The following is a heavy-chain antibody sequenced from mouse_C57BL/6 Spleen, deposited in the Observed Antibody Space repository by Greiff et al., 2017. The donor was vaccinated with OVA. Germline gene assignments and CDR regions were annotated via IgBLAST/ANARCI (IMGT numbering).Heavy chain of an antibody. CDR3: ARLTGTVYYFDY. CDR1: GYAFSSSW. V-gene: IGHV1-82*01. Sequence: QVHVKQSGPELVKPGASVKISCKASGYAFSSSWMNWVKQRPGKGLEWIGRIYPGDGDTNYNGKFKGKATLTADKSSSTAYMQLSSLTSEDSAVYFCARLTGTVYYFDYWGQGTTLTVSS. J-gene: IGHJ2*01. CDR2: IYPGDGDT. D-gene: IGHD4-1*01.